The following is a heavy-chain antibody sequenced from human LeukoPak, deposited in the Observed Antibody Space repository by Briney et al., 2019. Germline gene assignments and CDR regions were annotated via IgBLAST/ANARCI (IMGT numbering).Heavy chain of an antibody. V-gene: IGHV3-74*01. D-gene: IGHD1-26*01. J-gene: IGHJ6*02. CDR3: ARVPLTYSYGMDV. CDR2: INSDGSST. CDR1: GFTFDDYA. Sequence: GGSLRLSCAASGFTFDDYAMHWVRQAPGKGLVWVSRINSDGSSTSYADSVKGRFTISRDNARNTLYLQMNSLRAEDTAVYYCARVPLTYSYGMDVWGQGTTVTVSS.